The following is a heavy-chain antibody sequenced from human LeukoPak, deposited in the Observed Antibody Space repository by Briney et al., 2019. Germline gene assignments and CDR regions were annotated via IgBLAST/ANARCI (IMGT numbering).Heavy chain of an antibody. CDR1: GGSISSYY. D-gene: IGHD6-6*01. J-gene: IGHJ4*02. V-gene: IGHV4-59*01. Sequence: SETLSLTCTVSGGSISSYYWSWIRQPPGKGLEWIGYIYYSGSTNYNPSLKSRVTISVDTSKNQFSLKLSSVTAADTAVYYCAKDRPYRSSEIYYFDYWGQGTLVTVSS. CDR3: AKDRPYRSSEIYYFDY. CDR2: IYYSGST.